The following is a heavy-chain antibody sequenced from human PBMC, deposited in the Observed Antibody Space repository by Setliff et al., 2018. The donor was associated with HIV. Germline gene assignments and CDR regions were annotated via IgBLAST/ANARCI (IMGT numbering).Heavy chain of an antibody. CDR3: ARRCQSGRSDWYFDL. D-gene: IGHD2-2*01. CDR2: SYHSGST. V-gene: IGHV4-4*02. J-gene: IGHJ2*01. Sequence: SETLSLTCAVSGGSISSSNWWTWVRQPPGKGLEWIGESYHSGSTNYNPSLKSRVTISLDKSKNQFSLKLTSVTAADTAIYFCARRCQSGRSDWYFDLWGRGTLVTVSS. CDR1: GGSISSSNW.